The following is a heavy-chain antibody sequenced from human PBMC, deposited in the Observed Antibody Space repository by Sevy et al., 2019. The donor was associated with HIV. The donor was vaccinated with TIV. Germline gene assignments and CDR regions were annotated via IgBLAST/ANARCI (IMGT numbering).Heavy chain of an antibody. Sequence: GGSLRLSCAASGFTFSKYSMSWVRQPPGKGLEWVSTLSFGCGEINYADSVKGRFTISRDNSKNSVYLQMNNLRPEDTAEYYCAREGCTKPHDYWGQGTLVTVSS. J-gene: IGHJ4*02. CDR3: AREGCTKPHDY. V-gene: IGHV3-23*01. CDR2: LSFGCGEI. D-gene: IGHD2-8*01. CDR1: GFTFSKYS.